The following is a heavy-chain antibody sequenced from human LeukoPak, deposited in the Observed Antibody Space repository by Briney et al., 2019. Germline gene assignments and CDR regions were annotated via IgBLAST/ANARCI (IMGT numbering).Heavy chain of an antibody. CDR1: GFTFSSYG. Sequence: GRSLRLSCAASGFTFSSYGMHWVRQATGKGLEWVAVIWYDGSNKYYADSVKGRFTISRDNSKNTLYLQMNSLRAEDTAVYYCARDSRIAAAGTRETSFDYWGQGTLVTVSS. J-gene: IGHJ4*02. CDR2: IWYDGSNK. D-gene: IGHD6-13*01. V-gene: IGHV3-33*01. CDR3: ARDSRIAAAGTRETSFDY.